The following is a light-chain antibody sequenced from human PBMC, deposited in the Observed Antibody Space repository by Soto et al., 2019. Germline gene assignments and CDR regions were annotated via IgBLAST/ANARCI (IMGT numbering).Light chain of an antibody. CDR1: QSVSRK. J-gene: IGKJ3*01. CDR3: QQHSNF. Sequence: EIVFTQSAGAVSLSPGERATLSCRTSQSVSRKLAWYQQIPGQAPRLLIYDASNRATGIPARFSGSGSGTDFTLTISSLEPEDFAIYYCQQHSNFFGPGTKVDIK. CDR2: DAS. V-gene: IGKV3-11*01.